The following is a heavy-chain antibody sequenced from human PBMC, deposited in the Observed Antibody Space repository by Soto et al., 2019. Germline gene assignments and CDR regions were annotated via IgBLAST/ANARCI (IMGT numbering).Heavy chain of an antibody. CDR2: ISAYNGNT. Sequence: ASVKVSCKASGYTFTSYGISWVRQAPGQGLEWMGWISAYNGNTNYAQKLQGRVTMTTDTSTSTAYMELRSLRSDDTAVYYCARVTRGRYDSSGYYPDYFDYWGQGTLVTVSS. J-gene: IGHJ4*02. CDR3: ARVTRGRYDSSGYYPDYFDY. D-gene: IGHD3-22*01. CDR1: GYTFTSYG. V-gene: IGHV1-18*01.